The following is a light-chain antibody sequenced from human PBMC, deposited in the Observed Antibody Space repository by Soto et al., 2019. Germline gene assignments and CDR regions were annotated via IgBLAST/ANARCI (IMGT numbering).Light chain of an antibody. CDR3: QQYGSSPWA. J-gene: IGKJ1*01. CDR1: EGVASNY. V-gene: IGKV3-20*01. Sequence: IVLTPSPGTLSLSPCERAILSFRVSEGVASNYLAWYQQKPGRAPRLLIYTASTRATDIPDRFSGSGSGTDFTLTISSLEPEDVAVYYCQQYGSSPWAFGEGTKVDIK. CDR2: TAS.